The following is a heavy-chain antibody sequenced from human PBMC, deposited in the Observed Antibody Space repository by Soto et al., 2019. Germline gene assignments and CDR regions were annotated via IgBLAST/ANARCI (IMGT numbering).Heavy chain of an antibody. CDR3: AKDSSYSAMVRGVTALDY. Sequence: GGSLRLSCAASGFTFSSYAMSWVRQAPGKGLEWVSAISGSGGSTYYADSVKGRFTISRDNSKNTLYLQMNSLRAEDTAVYYCAKDSSYSAMVRGVTALDYWGQGTLVTVSS. CDR2: ISGSGGST. D-gene: IGHD3-10*01. J-gene: IGHJ4*02. CDR1: GFTFSSYA. V-gene: IGHV3-23*01.